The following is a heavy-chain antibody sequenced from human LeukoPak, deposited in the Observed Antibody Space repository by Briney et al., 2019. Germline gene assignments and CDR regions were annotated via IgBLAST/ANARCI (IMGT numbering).Heavy chain of an antibody. J-gene: IGHJ4*02. CDR2: MNLKSGYT. CDR1: GYSFTTYD. D-gene: IGHD1-26*01. CDR3: ARVAGSIDY. V-gene: IGHV1-8*03. Sequence: ASVKVPCKASGYSFTTYDINWVRQATGQGLEWMGWMNLKSGYTGYAQKFQGRVTITRDTSTSTVYMELSSRRSEDTAVYYCARVAGSIDYWGQGTLVTVSS.